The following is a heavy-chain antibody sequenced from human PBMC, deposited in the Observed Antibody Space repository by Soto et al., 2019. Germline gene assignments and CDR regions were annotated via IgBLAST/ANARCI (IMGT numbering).Heavy chain of an antibody. Sequence: QVPLVESGGGVVQPGRSLRLSCAASGFTFSSYGMHWVRQAPGKGLEWVAVISYDGSNKYYADSVKGRFTISRDNSKNTLYLQMNSLRAEDTAVYYCAKDNGYSHTSGTDVWGQGTTVTVSS. V-gene: IGHV3-30*18. CDR3: AKDNGYSHTSGTDV. CDR2: ISYDGSNK. J-gene: IGHJ6*02. CDR1: GFTFSSYG. D-gene: IGHD5-18*01.